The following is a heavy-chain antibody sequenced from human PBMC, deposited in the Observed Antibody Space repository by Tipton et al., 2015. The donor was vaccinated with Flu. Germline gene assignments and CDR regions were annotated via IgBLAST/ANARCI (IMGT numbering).Heavy chain of an antibody. J-gene: IGHJ6*02. CDR1: GDSMGSRYY. Sequence: TLSLTCSVSGDSMGSRYYWGWIRQAPGKGLEWIGNIYHSGNSYHNPSLKSRVTISVDTSKNQFSLRLSSVTAADTAVYYCARESRMAAAGPIFYFYGMDVWGQGTTVTVSS. CDR3: ARESRMAAAGPIFYFYGMDV. D-gene: IGHD6-13*01. V-gene: IGHV4-38-2*02. CDR2: IYHSGNS.